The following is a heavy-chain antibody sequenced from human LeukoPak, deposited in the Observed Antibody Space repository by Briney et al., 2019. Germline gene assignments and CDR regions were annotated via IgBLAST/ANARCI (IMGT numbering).Heavy chain of an antibody. CDR3: AREGYYDFWSGYSPSYYGMDV. Sequence: PGGSLRLSCAASGFTFSSYSMNWVRQAPGKGLEWVSYISSSSSTIYYADSVKGRFTISRDNAKNSLYLQMNSLRAEDTAVYYCAREGYYDFWSGYSPSYYGMDVWGQGTTVTVSS. D-gene: IGHD3-3*01. J-gene: IGHJ6*02. V-gene: IGHV3-48*01. CDR2: ISSSSSTI. CDR1: GFTFSSYS.